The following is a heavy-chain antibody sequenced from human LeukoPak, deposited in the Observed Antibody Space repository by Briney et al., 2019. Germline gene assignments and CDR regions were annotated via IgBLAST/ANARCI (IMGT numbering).Heavy chain of an antibody. J-gene: IGHJ4*02. CDR3: VREFLMGSSDY. D-gene: IGHD2-8*01. CDR2: ISSSGINK. V-gene: IGHV3-48*04. Sequence: GGSLRLSCAASGFTFSSYSMNWVRQAPGKGLEWVSYISSSGINKYYADSVKGRFTVSRDNAKKSLYLQMNSLRAEDTAVYYCVREFLMGSSDYWGQGTLVTVSS. CDR1: GFTFSSYS.